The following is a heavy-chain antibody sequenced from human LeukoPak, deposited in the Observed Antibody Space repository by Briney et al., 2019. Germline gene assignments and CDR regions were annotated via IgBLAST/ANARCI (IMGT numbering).Heavy chain of an antibody. D-gene: IGHD6-13*01. CDR2: IYYSGST. CDR3: ARGAHSSSWYLPI. Sequence: PSETLSLTCTVSGGSISSYYWSWIRQPPGKGLEWIGYIYYSGSTNYNPSLKSRVTISVDTSKNQFSLKLSSVTAADTAVYYCARGAHSSSWYLPIWGQGTMVTVSS. V-gene: IGHV4-59*01. J-gene: IGHJ3*02. CDR1: GGSISSYY.